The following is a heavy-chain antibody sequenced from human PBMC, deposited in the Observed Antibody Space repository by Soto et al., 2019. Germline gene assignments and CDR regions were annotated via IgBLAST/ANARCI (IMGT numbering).Heavy chain of an antibody. Sequence: QVQLVQSGAEVKKPGASVKVSCKASGYTFTSYYMHWVRQAPGQGLEWMGIINPSGGSTRYAQKFQGRVTMTRDTSTSTVYMELSSLRSEDTAVYYCARDAHIVVVTSIRALGYWGQGTLVTVSS. CDR1: GYTFTSYY. D-gene: IGHD2-21*02. V-gene: IGHV1-46*01. CDR2: INPSGGST. CDR3: ARDAHIVVVTSIRALGY. J-gene: IGHJ4*02.